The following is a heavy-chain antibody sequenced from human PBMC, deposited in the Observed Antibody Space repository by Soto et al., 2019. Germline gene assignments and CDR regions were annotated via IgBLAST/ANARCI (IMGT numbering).Heavy chain of an antibody. V-gene: IGHV3-30*02. Sequence: HLVESGGGVVQPGASVRLSCEASGFTFSAFGMHWVRQAPGKGLEWVAGIRHDGSNDYYSDFAKSRLTISRDNSRDTLYLQINSLRADDSAVYYCASVNTVRSWDYDGMDIWGQGTTVTVSS. D-gene: IGHD3-10*01. CDR3: ASVNTVRSWDYDGMDI. J-gene: IGHJ6*02. CDR2: IRHDGSND. CDR1: GFTFSAFG.